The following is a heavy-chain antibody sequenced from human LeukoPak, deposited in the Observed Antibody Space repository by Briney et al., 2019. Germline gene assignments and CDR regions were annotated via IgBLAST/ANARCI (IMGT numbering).Heavy chain of an antibody. CDR3: AAMVCSTTSCYAGLFDF. J-gene: IGHJ4*02. CDR1: VLIVSNKY. CDR2: LYMDDST. D-gene: IGHD2-2*01. V-gene: IGHV3-53*01. Sequence: GGSLRLSCAASVLIVSNKYMSWVRQAPGKGVEWVSSLYMDDSTYYAASVKGRLTISRDSSKNTVYLQMNSLGAEDTDMYFCAAMVCSTTSCYAGLFDFWGQGTLVTVSS.